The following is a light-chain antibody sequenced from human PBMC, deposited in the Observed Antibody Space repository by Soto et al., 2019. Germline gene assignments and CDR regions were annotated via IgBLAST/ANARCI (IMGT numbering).Light chain of an antibody. CDR2: LGS. J-gene: IGKJ4*01. Sequence: DVVMTQSPLSLPVTPGEPASISCRSSQSLLHRDGYHYLDWFLQRPGQSPQVLLYLGSNRAPGVPDRFSGSGSGTDFTLKISRVEAEDVGVYYCMQALQTPLTFGGGTKVDIK. CDR3: MQALQTPLT. V-gene: IGKV2-28*01. CDR1: QSLLHRDGYHY.